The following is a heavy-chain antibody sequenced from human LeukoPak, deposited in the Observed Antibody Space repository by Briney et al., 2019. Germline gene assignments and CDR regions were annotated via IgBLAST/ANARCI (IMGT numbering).Heavy chain of an antibody. CDR2: IYTSGST. CDR3: ARHGYDFWSGYYRGIGYFDY. D-gene: IGHD3-3*01. Sequence: SETLSLTFTDSGGSISSYYWSWIRQPAGKGLEWIGRIYTSGSTNYNPSLKSRVTMSVDTSKNQFSLKLSSVTAADTAVYYCARHGYDFWSGYYRGIGYFDYWGQGTLVTVSS. J-gene: IGHJ4*02. CDR1: GGSISSYY. V-gene: IGHV4-4*07.